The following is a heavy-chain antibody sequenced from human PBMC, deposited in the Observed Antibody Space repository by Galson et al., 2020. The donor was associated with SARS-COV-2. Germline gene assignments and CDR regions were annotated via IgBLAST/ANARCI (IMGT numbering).Heavy chain of an antibody. J-gene: IGHJ5*02. Sequence: SESLSLTCTVSGGSISSSSYYWGWIRPPPGKGREWIGSIYYSGSTYSNPSLKSRVTISVDTSKNQFSLKLSSVTAADTAVYYCARWELGRVPTIFGVVIIGWFDPWGQGTLVTVSS. CDR1: GGSISSSSYY. D-gene: IGHD3-3*01. CDR3: ARWELGRVPTIFGVVIIGWFDP. CDR2: IYYSGST. V-gene: IGHV4-39*07.